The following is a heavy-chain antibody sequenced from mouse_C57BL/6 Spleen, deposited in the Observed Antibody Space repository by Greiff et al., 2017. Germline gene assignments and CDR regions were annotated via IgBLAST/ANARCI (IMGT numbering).Heavy chain of an antibody. CDR3: ARGITTVQLGAY. Sequence: QVQLQQPGAELVKPGASVKMSCKASGYTFPSYWITWVKQRPGQGLEWIGDIYPGSGSTNYNEKFKSKATLTVDTSSSTAYMQLSSLTSEDSAVYYCARGITTVQLGAYWGQGTLVTVSA. J-gene: IGHJ3*01. D-gene: IGHD1-1*01. V-gene: IGHV1-55*01. CDR2: IYPGSGST. CDR1: GYTFPSYW.